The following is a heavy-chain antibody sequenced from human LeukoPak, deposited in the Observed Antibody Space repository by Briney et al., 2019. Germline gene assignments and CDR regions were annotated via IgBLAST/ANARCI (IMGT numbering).Heavy chain of an antibody. V-gene: IGHV1-69*01. CDR2: IIPIFGTA. J-gene: IGHJ1*01. D-gene: IGHD4-17*01. CDR3: ARGGAYGDYEYFQH. CDR1: GGTFSSYA. Sequence: GSSVKVSCKASGGTFSSYAISWGRQAPGQGREWMGGIIPIFGTANYAQKFQGRVTITADESTSTAYRELSSLRSEDTAVYYCARGGAYGDYEYFQHWGQGTLVTVSS.